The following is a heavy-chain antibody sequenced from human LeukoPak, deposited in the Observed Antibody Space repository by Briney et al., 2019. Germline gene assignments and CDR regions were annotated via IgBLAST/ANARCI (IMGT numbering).Heavy chain of an antibody. CDR2: INPSGGST. J-gene: IGHJ6*02. V-gene: IGHV1-46*01. Sequence: ASVKVSCKASGYTFTSCYMHWVRQAPGQGLEWMGIINPSGGSTSYAQKFQGRVTMTRDTSTSTVYMELSSLRSEDTAVYYCARDPRDDTELYGMDVWGQGTTVTVSS. D-gene: IGHD5-24*01. CDR1: GYTFTSCY. CDR3: ARDPRDDTELYGMDV.